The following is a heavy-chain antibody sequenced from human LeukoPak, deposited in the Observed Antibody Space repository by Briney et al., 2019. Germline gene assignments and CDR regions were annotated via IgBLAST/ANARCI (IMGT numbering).Heavy chain of an antibody. CDR1: GGSISSGGYS. CDR2: IYHSGSP. CDR3: ARLIRATNGMDV. Sequence: SETLSLTCAVSGGSISSGGYSWSWIRQPPGKGLEWIGYIYHSGSPYYNPSLRNRVTISVDRSKNQFSLKLSSVTAADTAVYYCARLIRATNGMDVWGQGTTVTVSS. V-gene: IGHV4-30-2*01. D-gene: IGHD1-26*01. J-gene: IGHJ6*02.